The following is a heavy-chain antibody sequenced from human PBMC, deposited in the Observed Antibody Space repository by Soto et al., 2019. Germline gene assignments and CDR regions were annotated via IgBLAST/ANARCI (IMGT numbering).Heavy chain of an antibody. CDR2: INPSGGST. CDR3: ARAGGIVVVPAAKRSWFDP. Sequence: GASVKVSCKASGYTFTSYYMHWVRQAPGQGLEWMGIINPSGGSTSYAQKFQGRVTMTRDTSTSTVYMELSSLRSEDTAVYYCARAGGIVVVPAAKRSWFDPWGQGTLVTVS. D-gene: IGHD2-2*01. V-gene: IGHV1-46*01. CDR1: GYTFTSYY. J-gene: IGHJ5*02.